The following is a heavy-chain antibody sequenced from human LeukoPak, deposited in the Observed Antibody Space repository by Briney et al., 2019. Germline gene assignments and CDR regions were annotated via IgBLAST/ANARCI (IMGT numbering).Heavy chain of an antibody. CDR2: INHSGST. CDR3: ARGYESSGYFDY. D-gene: IGHD3-22*01. V-gene: IGHV4-34*01. Sequence: SETLSLTCAVYGGSFSGYYWSWIRQPPGKGLEWIGEINHSGSTNYNPSLKSRVTMSVDTSKNQFSLNLSSVTAADTAVYYCARGYESSGYFDYWGQGTLVTVSS. CDR1: GGSFSGYY. J-gene: IGHJ4*02.